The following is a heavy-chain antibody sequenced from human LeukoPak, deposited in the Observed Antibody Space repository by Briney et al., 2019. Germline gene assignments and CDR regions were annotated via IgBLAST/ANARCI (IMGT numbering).Heavy chain of an antibody. CDR3: ARGGLPPDCYYYMDV. CDR1: GGSISSYY. Sequence: PSETLSLTCTVSGGSISSYYWSWIRQPPGKGLEWIGYIYYSGSTNYNPSLKSRVTISIDTSKNQFSLKLSSVTAADTAVYYCARGGLPPDCYYYMDVWGKGTTVTISS. V-gene: IGHV4-59*01. CDR2: IYYSGST. J-gene: IGHJ6*03.